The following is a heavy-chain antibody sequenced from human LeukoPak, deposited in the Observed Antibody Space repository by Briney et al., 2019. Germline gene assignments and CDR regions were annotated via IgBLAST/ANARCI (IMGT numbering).Heavy chain of an antibody. Sequence: GASVKVSCKASGYTFTGYYMHWVRQAPGQGLEWMGWINPNSGGTNYAQKFQGRVTMTRDTSISTAYMELSRLRSDDTAVYYCARDRVTMVRGVNYYYYMDVWGKGTTVTVSS. CDR3: ARDRVTMVRGVNYYYYMDV. CDR1: GYTFTGYY. CDR2: INPNSGGT. D-gene: IGHD3-10*01. J-gene: IGHJ6*03. V-gene: IGHV1-2*02.